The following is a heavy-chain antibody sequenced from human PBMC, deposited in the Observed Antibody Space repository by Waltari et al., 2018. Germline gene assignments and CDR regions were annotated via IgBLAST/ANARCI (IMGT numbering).Heavy chain of an antibody. J-gene: IGHJ4*02. D-gene: IGHD7-27*01. V-gene: IGHV3-15*05. CDR2: IKSKNDGEIT. CDR1: GFTFTPAW. Sequence: EVQMVESGGGLVKPGESLRLSCADSGFTFTPAWLTWVRQAPGKGLEWVGRIKSKNDGEITDFAAPVKGRFTISRDDSKNTVYLQMTSLKTEDTAVYYCTTLDAPWGGWGQGTLVTVSS. CDR3: TTLDAPWGG.